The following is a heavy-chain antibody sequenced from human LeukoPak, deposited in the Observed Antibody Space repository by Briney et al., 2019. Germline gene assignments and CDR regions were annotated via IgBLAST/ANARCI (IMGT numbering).Heavy chain of an antibody. Sequence: GGSLRLSCAASGFTFSNYAMHWVRQAPGKGLEWVAVISYDGSNKNYGDSVKGRFTISRDNSKKTLYLQMNSLRAEDTAVYYCARGLFRFCSSGSCLSPFDYWGQGTLVTVSS. CDR1: GFTFSNYA. CDR3: ARGLFRFCSSGSCLSPFDY. CDR2: ISYDGSNK. D-gene: IGHD2-15*01. J-gene: IGHJ4*02. V-gene: IGHV3-30*04.